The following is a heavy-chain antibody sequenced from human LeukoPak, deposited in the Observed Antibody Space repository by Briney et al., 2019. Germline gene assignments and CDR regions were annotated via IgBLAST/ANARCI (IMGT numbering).Heavy chain of an antibody. CDR3: AKSGQGMDV. D-gene: IGHD6-25*01. V-gene: IGHV3-30*18. J-gene: IGHJ6*02. CDR2: ISYDGSNK. CDR1: GFTFSSYS. Sequence: PGRSLRLSCAASGFTFSSYSMHWVRQAPGKGLEWVAVISYDGSNKYYADSVKGRFTISRDNSKNTLYLQMNSLRAEDTAVYYCAKSGQGMDVWGQGTTVTVSS.